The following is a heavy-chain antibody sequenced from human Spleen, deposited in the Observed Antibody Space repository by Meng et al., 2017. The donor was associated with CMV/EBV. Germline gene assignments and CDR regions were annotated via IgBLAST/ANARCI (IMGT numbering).Heavy chain of an antibody. CDR1: GFSFGSYG. CDR2: IRYDGNNK. D-gene: IGHD3-9*01. J-gene: IGHJ3*02. Sequence: GESLKISCAASGFSFGSYGMQWVRQAPGKGLEWVAFIRYDGNNKDYGDSVKGRFTVSRDNSKNMVYLQMNSLRAEDTAVYYCAREARYFDSHAAFDIWGQGTMVTVSS. CDR3: AREARYFDSHAAFDI. V-gene: IGHV3-30*02.